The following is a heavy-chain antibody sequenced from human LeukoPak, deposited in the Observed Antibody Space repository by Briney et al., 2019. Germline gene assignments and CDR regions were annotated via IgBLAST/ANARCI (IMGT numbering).Heavy chain of an antibody. V-gene: IGHV4-39*01. D-gene: IGHD5-18*01. CDR2: IYYGGST. J-gene: IGHJ4*02. CDR1: GGSISSGNYY. Sequence: TSETLSLTCTVSGGSISSGNYYWGWIRQPPGKGLEWIGNIYYGGSTYYNPSLKSRVTISVDTSKNQFSLKLSSVTAADTAVYYCARRGYSYDYFDYWGQGTLVTVSS. CDR3: ARRGYSYDYFDY.